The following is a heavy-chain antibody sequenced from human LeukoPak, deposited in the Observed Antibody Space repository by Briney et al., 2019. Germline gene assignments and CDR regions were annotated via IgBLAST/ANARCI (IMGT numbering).Heavy chain of an antibody. CDR1: GFTFSSYE. D-gene: IGHD2-2*01. CDR3: ARYCSSTSCYPLLGYYYGMDV. Sequence: GGSLRLSCAASGFTFSSYEMNWVRQAPGKGLEWVSYISSSGSTIYYADSVKGRFTISRDNAKNSLYLQMNSLRAEDTAVYYYARYCSSTSCYPLLGYYYGMDVWGQGTTVTVSS. V-gene: IGHV3-48*03. CDR2: ISSSGSTI. J-gene: IGHJ6*02.